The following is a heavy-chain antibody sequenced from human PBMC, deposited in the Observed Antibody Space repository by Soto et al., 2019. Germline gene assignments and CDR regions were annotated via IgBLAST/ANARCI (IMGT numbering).Heavy chain of an antibody. CDR3: ARRQISPPTRGAASARGGMDV. CDR1: GFTFSSYG. Sequence: PGGSLRLSCAASGFTFSSYGMHWVRQAPGKGLEWVAVISYDGSNKYYADSVKGRFTISRDNSKNTLYLQMSSLTAEDTAVYYCARRQISPPTRGAASARGGMDVWGQGTTVTVSS. D-gene: IGHD6-13*01. V-gene: IGHV3-30*03. J-gene: IGHJ6*02. CDR2: ISYDGSNK.